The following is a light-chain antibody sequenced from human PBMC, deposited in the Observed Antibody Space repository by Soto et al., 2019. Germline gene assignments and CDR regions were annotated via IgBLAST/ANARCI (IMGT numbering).Light chain of an antibody. J-gene: IGKJ1*01. V-gene: IGKV3-20*01. Sequence: EIVLTQSPGTLSLSPGERATLSCRASQSVSSGYLAWYQQGPGQAPRLLIYGASTRATGIPDRFSGSGSGTDFTLTISRLEPEDFAVYYCQQYGTSPWTFGQGTKVDIK. CDR3: QQYGTSPWT. CDR2: GAS. CDR1: QSVSSGY.